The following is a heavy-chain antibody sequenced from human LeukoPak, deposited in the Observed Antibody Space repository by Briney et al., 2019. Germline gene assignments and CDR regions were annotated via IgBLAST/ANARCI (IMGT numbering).Heavy chain of an antibody. CDR1: GGSMSVYY. J-gene: IGHJ4*02. CDR2: SYYTGST. Sequence: PSETLSLTCTISGGSMSVYYWSWIRQSPGKGLEWIGYSYYTGSTSYNPSLRSRVTLSVDTSKNQFSLRLTSVTAADTAVYYCTTYDSSGYFLEYWGQGILVTVSS. CDR3: TTYDSSGYFLEY. V-gene: IGHV4-59*03. D-gene: IGHD3-22*01.